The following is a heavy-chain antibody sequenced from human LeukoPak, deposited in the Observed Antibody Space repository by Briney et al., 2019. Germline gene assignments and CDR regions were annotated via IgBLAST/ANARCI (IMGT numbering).Heavy chain of an antibody. CDR1: GYTLTELS. Sequence: SVKVSCKVSGYTLTELSMHWVRQAPGKGLEWMGGFDPEDGETIYAQKFQGRVTMTEDTSTDTAYMGLSSLRSEDTAVYYCATGGSGWYDWFDPWGQGTLVTVSS. V-gene: IGHV1-24*01. D-gene: IGHD6-19*01. CDR2: FDPEDGET. J-gene: IGHJ5*02. CDR3: ATGGSGWYDWFDP.